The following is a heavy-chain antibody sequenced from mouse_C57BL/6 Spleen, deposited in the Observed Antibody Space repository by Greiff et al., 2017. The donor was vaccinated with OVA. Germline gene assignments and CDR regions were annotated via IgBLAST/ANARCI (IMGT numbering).Heavy chain of an antibody. CDR1: GYTFTSYW. Sequence: QVQLKQPGAELVRPGSSVKLSCKASGYTFTSYWMDWVKQRPGQGLEWIGNIYPSDSETHYNQKFKDKATLTVDKSSSTAYMQLSSLTSEDSAVYYCARGVTRGYYAMDYWGQGTSVTVSS. J-gene: IGHJ4*01. CDR3: ARGVTRGYYAMDY. D-gene: IGHD2-2*01. V-gene: IGHV1-61*01. CDR2: IYPSDSET.